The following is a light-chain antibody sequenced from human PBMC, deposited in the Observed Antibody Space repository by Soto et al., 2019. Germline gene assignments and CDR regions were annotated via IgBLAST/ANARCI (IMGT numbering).Light chain of an antibody. CDR1: SGHSSYA. Sequence: QTVVTQSPSASASLGASVKLTCTLSSGHSSYAIAWDQQQPEKGPRYLMKLNSDGSHSKGDGIPDRFSGSSSGAERYLTISSLQSEDEADYYCQTWGTGIVVFGGGTKVTVL. V-gene: IGLV4-69*01. CDR3: QTWGTGIVV. J-gene: IGLJ2*01. CDR2: LNSDGSH.